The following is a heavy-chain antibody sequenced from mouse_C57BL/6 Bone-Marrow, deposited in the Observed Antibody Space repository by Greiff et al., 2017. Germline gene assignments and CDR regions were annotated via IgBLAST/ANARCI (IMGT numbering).Heavy chain of an antibody. D-gene: IGHD4-1*01. J-gene: IGHJ3*01. CDR1: GYAFTNYL. Sequence: VQLVESGAELVRPGTSVKVSCKASGYAFTNYLIEWVKQRPGQGLEWIGVINPGRGGTNYNEKYKGKATLTADKSSSTAYMPLSSLTSEDSAVYFCARSKNWDSWFAYWGQGTLVTVSA. CDR3: ARSKNWDSWFAY. V-gene: IGHV1-54*01. CDR2: INPGRGGT.